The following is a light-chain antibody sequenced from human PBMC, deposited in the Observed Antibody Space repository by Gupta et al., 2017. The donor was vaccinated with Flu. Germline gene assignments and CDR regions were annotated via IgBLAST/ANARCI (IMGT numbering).Light chain of an antibody. CDR2: EVD. J-gene: IGLJ1*01. V-gene: IGLV2-8*01. Sequence: QSALTQPPSASGSPGQSVTISCTGSSGDIGAYDYVSWYRQYPGEAPKLVIYEVDMRPSGVPDRFSGSKSGNTASLTISGLQDEDEGIYFCSSYAGDPFVFGSGTRVTVL. CDR3: SSYAGDPFV. CDR1: SGDIGAYDY.